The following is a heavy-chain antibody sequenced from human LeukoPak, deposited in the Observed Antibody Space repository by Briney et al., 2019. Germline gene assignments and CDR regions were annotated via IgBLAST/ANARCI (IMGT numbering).Heavy chain of an antibody. CDR2: IYYSGST. CDR1: GGSISSSSYY. Sequence: PSETLSLTCAVSGGSISSSSYYWGWIRQPPGKGLEWIGSIYYSGSTYYNPSPKSRVTISVDTSKNQFSLKLNSVTAADTAVYYCARVVAAAGNNWFDPWGQGTLVTVSS. CDR3: ARVVAAAGNNWFDP. D-gene: IGHD6-13*01. V-gene: IGHV4-39*07. J-gene: IGHJ5*02.